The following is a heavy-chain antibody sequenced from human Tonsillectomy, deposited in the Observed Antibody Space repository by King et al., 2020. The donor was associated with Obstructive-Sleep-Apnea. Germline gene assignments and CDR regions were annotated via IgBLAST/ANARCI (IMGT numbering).Heavy chain of an antibody. V-gene: IGHV5-10-1*03. CDR1: GYSFTSYW. D-gene: IGHD1-26*01. CDR2: IDPSDSYT. Sequence: QLVQSGAEVKKPGESLTLSCKESGYSFTSYWISWVRQTPGTGLEWMGRIDPSDSYTNYSPSFQGHVTISTDKSISTAYLQWSSLKASDTAMYYCASSVGGATSAVFDYLGQGTLVTVSS. CDR3: ASSVGGATSAVFDY. J-gene: IGHJ4*02.